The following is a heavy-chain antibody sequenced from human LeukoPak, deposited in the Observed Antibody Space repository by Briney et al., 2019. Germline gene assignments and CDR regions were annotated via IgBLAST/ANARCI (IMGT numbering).Heavy chain of an antibody. Sequence: GGSLRLSCAASGFTFINYWMSWVRQAPGKGLEWVANMKQDGSVKYYVDSMKGRFTISRDNAKNSLYLQMSGLRAEDTAVYYCAKGGCSSTSCRFDYWGQGTLVTVSS. V-gene: IGHV3-7*03. CDR2: MKQDGSVK. D-gene: IGHD2-2*01. J-gene: IGHJ4*02. CDR3: AKGGCSSTSCRFDY. CDR1: GFTFINYW.